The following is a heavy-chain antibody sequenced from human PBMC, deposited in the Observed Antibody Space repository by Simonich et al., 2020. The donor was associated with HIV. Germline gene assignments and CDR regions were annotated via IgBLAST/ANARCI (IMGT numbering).Heavy chain of an antibody. CDR3: ARVDIATAGRYFHH. J-gene: IGHJ1*01. D-gene: IGHD6-13*01. V-gene: IGHV1-46*01. CDR2: INPSTGST. CDR1: GYTFPSYD. Sequence: QVQLVHFGAEVKKPGASVKVSGKASGYTFPSYDMHWGRKAPGQGLEWMGMINPSTGSTNYAQRFQGRLTMTRDMSTSTVYMELSSLRSEDTAVFYCARVDIATAGRYFHHWGQGTLVTVSS.